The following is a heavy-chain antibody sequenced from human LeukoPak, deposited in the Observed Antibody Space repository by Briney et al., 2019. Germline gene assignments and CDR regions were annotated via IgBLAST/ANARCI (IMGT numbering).Heavy chain of an antibody. CDR1: DGSISSYY. D-gene: IGHD3-10*01. Sequence: KASETLSFTWTASDGSISSYYWSWIRKPPGKGLEWIGFIYYSGGTNYNPSLKSRVTISVDTSKNQFSLKLSSVTAADTAVYYCARSGLLFGELLHYPFDYWGQGTLVTVSS. CDR3: ARSGLLFGELLHYPFDY. J-gene: IGHJ4*02. V-gene: IGHV4-59*01. CDR2: IYYSGGT.